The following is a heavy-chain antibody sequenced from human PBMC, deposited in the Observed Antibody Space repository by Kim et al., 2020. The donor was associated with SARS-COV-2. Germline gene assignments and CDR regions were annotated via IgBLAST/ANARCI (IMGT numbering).Heavy chain of an antibody. CDR3: ARDDQESVFLEWTPTLFKSYYYGMDV. CDR1: GFTFSSYS. V-gene: IGHV3-48*02. Sequence: GGSLRLSCAASGFTFSSYSMNWVRQAPGKGLEWVSYISSSSSTIYYADSVKGRFTISRDNAKNSLYLQMNSLRDEDTAVYYCARDDQESVFLEWTPTLFKSYYYGMDVWGQGTTVTVSS. J-gene: IGHJ6*02. CDR2: ISSSSSTI. D-gene: IGHD3-3*01.